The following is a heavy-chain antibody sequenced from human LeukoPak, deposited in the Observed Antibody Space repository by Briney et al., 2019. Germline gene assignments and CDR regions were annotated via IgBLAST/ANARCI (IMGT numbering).Heavy chain of an antibody. J-gene: IGHJ4*02. V-gene: IGHV5-51*01. Sequence: GEALQISSKCSGYIFTKYWIGRVRQMAGKGLEWMGIIYPGDSDTRYSPSFQGQVTISADKSISTAYLQWSSLKASDTAMYYCARRYCSSGSCFDYWGQGTLVTVSS. CDR1: GYIFTKYW. CDR3: ARRYCSSGSCFDY. CDR2: IYPGDSDT. D-gene: IGHD2-15*01.